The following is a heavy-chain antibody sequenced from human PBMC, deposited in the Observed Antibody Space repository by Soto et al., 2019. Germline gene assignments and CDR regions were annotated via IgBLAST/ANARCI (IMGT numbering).Heavy chain of an antibody. J-gene: IGHJ4*02. D-gene: IGHD2-21*02. CDR1: GFIFSSYA. CDR3: AKGNDVTVIGAFDS. CDR2: ISSSGGGT. V-gene: IGHV3-23*01. Sequence: EVQLLESGGGLVQPGGSLRLSCAAPGFIFSSYAMSWVRQAPGKGLEWVSGISSSGGGTYYADSVKGRFTISRDNSKNTLYLKMNSRRAEDTAAYYCAKGNDVTVIGAFDSWGQGTLVTVSS.